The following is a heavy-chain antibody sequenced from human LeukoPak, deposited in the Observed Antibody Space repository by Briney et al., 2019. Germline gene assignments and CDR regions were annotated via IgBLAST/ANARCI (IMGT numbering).Heavy chain of an antibody. CDR3: ARDFSYATGWYKYFQH. Sequence: GGSLRLSCAVSGFSFSNYAMHWVRQAPGKGLEWVAVISYDGSNKYYADSVKGRFTISRDNSKNTLSLQMNSLRAEDTAVYYCARDFSYATGWYKYFQHWGQGTLVTVSS. CDR1: GFSFSNYA. CDR2: ISYDGSNK. V-gene: IGHV3-30-3*01. J-gene: IGHJ1*01. D-gene: IGHD6-19*01.